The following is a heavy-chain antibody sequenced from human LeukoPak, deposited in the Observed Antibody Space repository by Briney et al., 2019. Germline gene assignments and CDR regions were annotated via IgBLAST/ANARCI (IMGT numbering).Heavy chain of an antibody. V-gene: IGHV1-2*02. CDR2: INPNSGGT. CDR1: GYTFTGYY. CDR3: ARTFTRYFDWLPYY. D-gene: IGHD3-9*01. J-gene: IGHJ4*02. Sequence: GASVKVSCKASGYTFTGYYMHWVRQAPGQGLEWMGWINPNSGGTNYAQKFQGRGTMTRDTSISTAYMELSRLRSEVTAVYYCARTFTRYFDWLPYYWGQGTLVTVSS.